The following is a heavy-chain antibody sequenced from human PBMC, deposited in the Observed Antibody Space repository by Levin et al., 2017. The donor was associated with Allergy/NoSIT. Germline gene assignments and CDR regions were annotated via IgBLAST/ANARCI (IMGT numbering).Heavy chain of an antibody. V-gene: IGHV4-59*01. Sequence: SETLSLTCTVSGGSISSYYWSWIRQPPGKGLEWIGYIYYSGSTNYNPSLKSRVTISVDTSKNQFSLKLSSVTAADTAVYYCAREGYSSSWYNDEFEIWGQGTMVTVSS. D-gene: IGHD6-13*01. CDR1: GGSISSYY. J-gene: IGHJ3*02. CDR3: AREGYSSSWYNDEFEI. CDR2: IYYSGST.